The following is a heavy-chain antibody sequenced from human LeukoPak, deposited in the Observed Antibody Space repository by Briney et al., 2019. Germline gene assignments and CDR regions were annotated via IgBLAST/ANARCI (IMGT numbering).Heavy chain of an antibody. D-gene: IGHD6-13*01. CDR3: AREDPGIAAAGFDY. Sequence: GGSLRLSCAASGFTFSSYSMNWVRQAPGKGLEWVSSISSSSSYIYYADSVKGRFTISRDNAKNSLYLQMNSLRAEDTAVYYCAREDPGIAAAGFDYWGQGTPVTVSS. CDR2: ISSSSSYI. CDR1: GFTFSSYS. J-gene: IGHJ4*02. V-gene: IGHV3-21*01.